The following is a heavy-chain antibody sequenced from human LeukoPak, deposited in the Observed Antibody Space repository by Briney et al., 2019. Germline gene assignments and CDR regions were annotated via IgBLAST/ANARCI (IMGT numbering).Heavy chain of an antibody. D-gene: IGHD2-2*01. CDR1: GFTFDDYA. Sequence: GGSLRLSCAASGFTFDDYAMHWVWQAPGKGLEWVSGISWNSGSIGYADSVKGRFTISRDNAKNSLYLQMNSLRADDTAVYYCARDADCTSTSCYVGYWGQGTLVTVSP. CDR2: ISWNSGSI. J-gene: IGHJ4*02. CDR3: ARDADCTSTSCYVGY. V-gene: IGHV3-9*01.